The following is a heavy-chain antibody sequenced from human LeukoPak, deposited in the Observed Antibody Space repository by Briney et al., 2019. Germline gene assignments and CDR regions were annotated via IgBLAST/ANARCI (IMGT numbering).Heavy chain of an antibody. CDR1: GDSVSSNSAA. D-gene: IGHD6-6*01. Sequence: SQTLSRTCAISGDSVSSNSAAWNWIRRSPSRGLECLGRTYYRSKWYYDYAVSVKSRITINPDTSKNQFSLQLKSVTPEDTAVYYCARETIAARPRFDSWGQGTLVTVSS. CDR3: ARETIAARPRFDS. V-gene: IGHV6-1*01. CDR2: TYYRSKWYY. J-gene: IGHJ4*02.